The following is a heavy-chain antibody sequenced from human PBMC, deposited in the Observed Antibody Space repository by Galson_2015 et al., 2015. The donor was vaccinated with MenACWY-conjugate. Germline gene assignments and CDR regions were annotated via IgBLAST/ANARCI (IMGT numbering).Heavy chain of an antibody. CDR1: GDSVSGHSAA. CDR3: ARVRGGSHNWVDP. J-gene: IGHJ5*02. D-gene: IGHD2-15*01. CDR2: TYYRSKWYN. Sequence: CAISGDSVSGHSAAWNWIRQSPSRGLEWLGRTYYRSKWYNDYAVSVKSRITINPDTSKNQFSLHLNSVTPEDTAVYYCARVRGGSHNWVDPWGQGTLVTVSS. V-gene: IGHV6-1*01.